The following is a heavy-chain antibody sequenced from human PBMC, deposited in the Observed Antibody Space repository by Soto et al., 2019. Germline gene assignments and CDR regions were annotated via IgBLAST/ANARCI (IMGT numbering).Heavy chain of an antibody. Sequence: QVQLVESGGGVVQPGRSLRLSCAASGFTFSSYGMHWVRQAPGKGLEWVAVISYDESNKYYADSVKGRFPISRDNSKNTLYLQMNSLRAEDTAVYYCAKSIAAVGTPPYFYYYGMDVWGQGTTVTVSS. V-gene: IGHV3-30*18. D-gene: IGHD6-13*01. J-gene: IGHJ6*02. CDR2: ISYDESNK. CDR3: AKSIAAVGTPPYFYYYGMDV. CDR1: GFTFSSYG.